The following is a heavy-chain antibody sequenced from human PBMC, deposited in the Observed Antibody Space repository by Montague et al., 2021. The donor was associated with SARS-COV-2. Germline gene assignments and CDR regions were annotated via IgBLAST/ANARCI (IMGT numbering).Heavy chain of an antibody. V-gene: IGHV4-39*01. Sequence: SETLSLTCTVSGGSISSSSYYWGWIRQPPGKGLECIVSIYYSGSTYYNPSLKSRVTISVDTSTNQFSLKLSSVTAADTAVYYCARQDDILTGYYYYGMDVWGQGTTVTVSS. CDR3: ARQDDILTGYYYYGMDV. D-gene: IGHD3-9*01. CDR1: GGSISSSSYY. CDR2: IYYSGST. J-gene: IGHJ6*02.